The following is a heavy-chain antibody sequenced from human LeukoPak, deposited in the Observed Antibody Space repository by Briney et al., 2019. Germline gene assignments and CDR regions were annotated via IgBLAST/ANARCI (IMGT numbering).Heavy chain of an antibody. D-gene: IGHD3-9*01. CDR2: ISANGVST. CDR1: GMPFSSYT. J-gene: IGHJ6*03. CDR3: ARMPSTDIYYFYYMDV. Sequence: GGSLRLSCEGPGMPFSSYTINWVRQAPGKGLEWVSGISANGVSTWYGDSAKGRFTTSRDNSKNTVFLQLNSLRVEDTAVYYCARMPSTDIYYFYYMDVWGKGTTVIVSS. V-gene: IGHV3-23*01.